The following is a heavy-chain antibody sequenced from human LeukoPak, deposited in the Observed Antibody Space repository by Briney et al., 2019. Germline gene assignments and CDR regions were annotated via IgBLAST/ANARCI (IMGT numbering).Heavy chain of an antibody. Sequence: PGGSLRLSCAASGFTFSSYSMNWVRQAPGKGLEWVSYISSSSSTIYYADSVKGRFTISRDNAKNSLYLQMNSLRAEDTAVYYCARGREMATFDYWGQGTLVTVSS. V-gene: IGHV3-48*01. D-gene: IGHD5-24*01. CDR2: ISSSSSTI. CDR3: ARGREMATFDY. J-gene: IGHJ4*02. CDR1: GFTFSSYS.